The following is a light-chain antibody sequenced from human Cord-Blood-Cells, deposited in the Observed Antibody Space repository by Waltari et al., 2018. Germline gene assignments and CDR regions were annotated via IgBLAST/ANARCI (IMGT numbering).Light chain of an antibody. CDR2: DAS. CDR1: QSVSSY. V-gene: IGKV3-11*01. CDR3: PQRSNWPPS. Sequence: EIVWTQSPATLSLSPGERATLSCRASQSVSSYLVWYQQKPGQAPRLLIYDASNRATGIPARFSGSGSGTDFTLTISSLEPEDFAVYYCPQRSNWPPSFGQGTKLEIK. J-gene: IGKJ2*01.